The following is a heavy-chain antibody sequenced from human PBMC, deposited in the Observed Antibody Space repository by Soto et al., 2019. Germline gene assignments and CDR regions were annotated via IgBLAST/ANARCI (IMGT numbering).Heavy chain of an antibody. V-gene: IGHV3-11*03. J-gene: IGHJ4*02. CDR1: GFTFSDYY. CDR2: ISSSSSYT. Sequence: GESMRLSCAANGFTFSDYYMSWIRQAPGKGLEWVSYISSSSSYTNYADSVKGRFTISRDNAKNSLYLQMNSPRAEDTAVYYCATGQYYYDSTGYYYSWGQGT. CDR3: ATGQYYYDSTGYYYS. D-gene: IGHD3-22*01.